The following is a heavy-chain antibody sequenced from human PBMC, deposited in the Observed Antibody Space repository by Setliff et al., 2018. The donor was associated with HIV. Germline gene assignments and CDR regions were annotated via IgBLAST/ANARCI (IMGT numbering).Heavy chain of an antibody. CDR1: GGSVSSGSYY. Sequence: PSETLSLTCSVSGGSVSSGSYYWGWIRQPPGKGLEWIGTLYFTGSTYYNPSLKSRVTISVDTSKNQFSLKLSSVTAADTAVYYCAAGLHYYDSTGYPLTFDYWGQGALVTVSS. CDR2: LYFTGST. V-gene: IGHV4-39*01. CDR3: AAGLHYYDSTGYPLTFDY. J-gene: IGHJ4*02. D-gene: IGHD3-22*01.